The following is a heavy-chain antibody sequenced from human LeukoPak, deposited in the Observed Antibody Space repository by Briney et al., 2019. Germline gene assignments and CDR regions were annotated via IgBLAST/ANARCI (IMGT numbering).Heavy chain of an antibody. CDR1: GFTFSSYS. D-gene: IGHD3-10*02. CDR2: ISSSSGTI. J-gene: IGHJ6*04. CDR3: AELGITMIGGV. V-gene: IGHV3-48*01. Sequence: GGSLRLSCAASGFTFSSYSMNWVRQAPGKGLDWVSYISSSSGTIYYADSVKGRFTIPRDNAKNSLYLQMNSLRAEDTAVYYCAELGITMIGGVWGKGTTVTISS.